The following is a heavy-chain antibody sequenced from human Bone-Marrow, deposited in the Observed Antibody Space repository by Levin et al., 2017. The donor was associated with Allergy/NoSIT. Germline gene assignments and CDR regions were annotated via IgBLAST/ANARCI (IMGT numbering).Heavy chain of an antibody. CDR3: ARDWVAGTSHYYYYGMDV. CDR2: INPNSGGT. CDR1: GYTFTGYY. V-gene: IGHV1-2*02. J-gene: IGHJ6*02. D-gene: IGHD1-7*01. Sequence: GGSLRLSCKASGYTFTGYYMHWVRQAPGQGLEWMGWINPNSGGTNYAQKFQGRVTMTRDTSISTAYMELSRLRSDDTAVYYCARDWVAGTSHYYYYGMDVWGQGTTVTVSS.